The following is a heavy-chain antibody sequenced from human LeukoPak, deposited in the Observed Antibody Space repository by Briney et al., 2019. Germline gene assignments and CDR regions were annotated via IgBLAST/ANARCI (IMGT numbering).Heavy chain of an antibody. Sequence: GSLRLSCAASGFTFSDYYMSWIRQAPGKGLEWVSYISSSGSTIYYADSVKGRFTISRDNAKNSLYLQMNSLRAEDTAVYYCAASNDPSNYHLHKDVWGKGTTVTVSS. J-gene: IGHJ6*03. V-gene: IGHV3-11*04. D-gene: IGHD1-7*01. CDR2: ISSSGSTI. CDR3: AASNDPSNYHLHKDV. CDR1: GFTFSDYY.